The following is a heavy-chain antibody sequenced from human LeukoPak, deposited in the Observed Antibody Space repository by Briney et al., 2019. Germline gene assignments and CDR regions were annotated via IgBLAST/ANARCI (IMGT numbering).Heavy chain of an antibody. CDR1: GFTFSSYE. CDR2: ISSSGSTI. J-gene: IGHJ3*02. Sequence: GGSLRLSCVASGFTFSSYEMNWVRQTPGKGLEWVSYISSSGSTIYYADSVKGRFTISRDSAKNSLYLQMNSLRAEDTAVYYCASPGSWGAFDIWGQGTMVTVSS. CDR3: ASPGSWGAFDI. V-gene: IGHV3-48*03. D-gene: IGHD1-26*01.